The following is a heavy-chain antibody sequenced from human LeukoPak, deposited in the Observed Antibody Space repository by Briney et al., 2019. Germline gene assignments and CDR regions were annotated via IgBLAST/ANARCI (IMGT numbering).Heavy chain of an antibody. V-gene: IGHV4-59*01. D-gene: IGHD3-3*01. CDR3: AAGATSIFGVVIED. Sequence: PSETLSLTCTVSGGSISSYYWSWIRQPPGKGLEWIGYIYYSGSTNYNPSLKSRVTISVDTSKNQFSLKLSSVTAADTAVYYCAAGATSIFGVVIEDWGQGTLVTVSS. CDR1: GGSISSYY. J-gene: IGHJ4*02. CDR2: IYYSGST.